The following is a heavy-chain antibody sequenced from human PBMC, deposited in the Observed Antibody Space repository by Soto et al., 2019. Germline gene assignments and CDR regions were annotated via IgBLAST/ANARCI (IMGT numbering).Heavy chain of an antibody. V-gene: IGHV4-31*03. CDR2: ISSSGST. CDR1: GDSIGGVGY. D-gene: IGHD2-21*02. Sequence: SETLSLTCTVSGDSIGGVGYWSWIRQFPGRGLEWIGCISSSGSTYYNPALNNRISLSLDTSQNQFSLKLLSATAADTAIYYCARSGVTGIVIPSHWFDPWGQGTLVTVSS. CDR3: ARSGVTGIVIPSHWFDP. J-gene: IGHJ5*02.